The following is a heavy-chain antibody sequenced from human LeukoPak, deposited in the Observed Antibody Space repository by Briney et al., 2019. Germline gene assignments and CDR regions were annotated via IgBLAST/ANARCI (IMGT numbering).Heavy chain of an antibody. CDR3: AGGRTTVTDLDY. V-gene: IGHV4-59*01. CDR1: GGSMSSYY. Sequence: SETLSLTCTVSGGSMSSYYWSWIREPPGKGLEWIGYIYYSGSTDYNPSLKSRVTISADTSKNQFSLKLNSVTAADTAVYYCAGGRTTVTDLDYWGQGTLVTVSS. CDR2: IYYSGST. D-gene: IGHD4-17*01. J-gene: IGHJ4*02.